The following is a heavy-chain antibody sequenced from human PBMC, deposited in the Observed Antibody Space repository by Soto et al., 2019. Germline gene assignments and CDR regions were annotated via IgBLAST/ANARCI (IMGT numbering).Heavy chain of an antibody. CDR1: GGSFSKYS. Sequence: QVPLVQSGAEVKKPGSSVKVSCKASGGSFSKYSISWIRQAPGQGLEWMGRIIPYLGVITYAQKFKGRVTISADEFTGTGHMELNSLGSEDTATYFCASGSAPDVDDWGQGSLITVS. J-gene: IGHJ4*02. D-gene: IGHD3-10*01. V-gene: IGHV1-69*02. CDR3: ASGSAPDVDD. CDR2: IIPYLGVI.